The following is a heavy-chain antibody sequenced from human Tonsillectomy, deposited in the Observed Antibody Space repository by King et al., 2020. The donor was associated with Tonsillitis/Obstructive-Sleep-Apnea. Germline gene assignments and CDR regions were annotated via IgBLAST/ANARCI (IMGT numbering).Heavy chain of an antibody. J-gene: IGHJ6*03. CDR1: GYPFITYG. V-gene: IGHV1-18*01. CDR2: ISAYNGNT. Sequence: QLVQSGAEVKKPGASVKVSCKASGYPFITYGISWVRQAPGQGLEWMGWISAYNGNTKYARKLQGRVTMTTDTSTSSAYMELRSLRSDDTAVYYCARERGHPRFLDPYYDRDVWGKGTTVTVAS. CDR3: ARERGHPRFLDPYYDRDV. D-gene: IGHD3-3*01.